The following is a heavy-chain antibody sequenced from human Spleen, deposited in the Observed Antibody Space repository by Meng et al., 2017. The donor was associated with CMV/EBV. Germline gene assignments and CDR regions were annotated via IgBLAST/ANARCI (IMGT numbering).Heavy chain of an antibody. CDR1: GGSFSGYY. J-gene: IGHJ5*02. D-gene: IGHD1-26*01. Sequence: SETLSLTCAVYGGSFSGYYWSWIRQPPGKGLEWIGEINDSGITNYNPSLKSRVTISVDTSKNQFSLKLRSVTAADTAVYYCARAGWELPMNWLDPWGPGTLVTVSS. CDR2: INDSGIT. CDR3: ARAGWELPMNWLDP. V-gene: IGHV4-34*01.